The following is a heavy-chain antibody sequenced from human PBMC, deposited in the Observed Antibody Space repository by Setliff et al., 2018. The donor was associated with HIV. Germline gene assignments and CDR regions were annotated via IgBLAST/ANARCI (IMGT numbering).Heavy chain of an antibody. J-gene: IGHJ5*01. CDR1: GYNFTIFG. Sequence: EASVKVSCKASGYNFTIFGITWVRQDPGQGLEWMGWISAYNGNTNYAQKLQGRITLTIDTVTTTAYMDLRSLTSDETAMYYCARAPPINFWSGYYTGPQGWFDSWGQGSLVTVS. D-gene: IGHD3-3*01. V-gene: IGHV1-18*01. CDR2: ISAYNGNT. CDR3: ARAPPINFWSGYYTGPQGWFDS.